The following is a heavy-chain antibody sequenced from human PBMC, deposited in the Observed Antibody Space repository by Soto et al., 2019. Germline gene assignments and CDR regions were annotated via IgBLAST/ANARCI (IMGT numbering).Heavy chain of an antibody. CDR3: AAESDSSGYYPSLDY. CDR2: IVVGSGNT. CDR1: GFTFTSSA. D-gene: IGHD3-22*01. V-gene: IGHV1-58*01. Sequence: SVKFSSKASGFTFTSSAVQWVRQARGQRLEWIGWIVVGSGNTNYAQKFQERVTITRDMSTSTAYMELSSLRSEDTAVYYCAAESDSSGYYPSLDYWGQGTLVTVSS. J-gene: IGHJ4*02.